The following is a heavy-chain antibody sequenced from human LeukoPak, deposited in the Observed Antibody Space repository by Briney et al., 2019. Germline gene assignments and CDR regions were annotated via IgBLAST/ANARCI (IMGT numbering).Heavy chain of an antibody. J-gene: IGHJ3*02. Sequence: GESLKISGKGSGYRFTNYWIGWVRHLPGKGLEWMGIIYPGDSDTRYSPSFQGQVTISADKSINTAYLQWSSLKASDTAMYYCARPPRDDSSAYYSAFDIWGPGTMVTVSS. CDR1: GYRFTNYW. D-gene: IGHD3-22*01. V-gene: IGHV5-51*01. CDR2: IYPGDSDT. CDR3: ARPPRDDSSAYYSAFDI.